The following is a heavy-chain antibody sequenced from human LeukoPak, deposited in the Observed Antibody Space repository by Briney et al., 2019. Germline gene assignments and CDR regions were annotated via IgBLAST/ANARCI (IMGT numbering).Heavy chain of an antibody. V-gene: IGHV4-34*01. Sequence: SETLSLTCAVYGGSFSGYYWSWIRQPPGKGLEWIGEINHSGSTNYNPSLKSRVTISVDTSKNQFSLKLSSVTAAETAVYYCARANIVVVPAGIHPGWFDPWGQGTLVTVSS. D-gene: IGHD2-2*01. CDR2: INHSGST. CDR3: ARANIVVVPAGIHPGWFDP. CDR1: GGSFSGYY. J-gene: IGHJ5*02.